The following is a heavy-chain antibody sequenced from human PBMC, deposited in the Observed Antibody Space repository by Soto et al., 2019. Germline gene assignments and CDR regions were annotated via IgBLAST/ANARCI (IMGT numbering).Heavy chain of an antibody. V-gene: IGHV1-3*01. J-gene: IGHJ4*02. CDR1: GDTFASYA. CDR2: INAGNGNT. Sequence: ASVKVCCKESGDTFASYARHWVRQAPGQRLEWMGWINAGNGNTRYSQNFQGRVTITRDTSASTAYMELSSLRSEDTAVYYCARSGQCTSTSCYGGFDYWGQGTLVTVSS. CDR3: ARSGQCTSTSCYGGFDY. D-gene: IGHD2-2*01.